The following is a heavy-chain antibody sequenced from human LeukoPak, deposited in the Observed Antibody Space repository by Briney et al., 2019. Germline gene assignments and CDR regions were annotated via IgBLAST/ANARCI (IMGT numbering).Heavy chain of an antibody. CDR1: GDSISNYY. V-gene: IGHV4-59*01. Sequence: SSETLSLTCTVSGDSISNYYWTWIPQPPGKGLEWIGHIDYSGSTNYNPSLKSRVTISVDTSKNQFSLNLSSVTAAETAVYYCARYSSGWYGEGFDYWGQGTLVTVSS. CDR3: ARYSSGWYGEGFDY. D-gene: IGHD6-19*01. J-gene: IGHJ4*02. CDR2: IDYSGST.